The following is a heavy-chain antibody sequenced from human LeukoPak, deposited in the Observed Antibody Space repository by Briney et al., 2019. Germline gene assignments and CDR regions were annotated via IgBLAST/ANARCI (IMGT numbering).Heavy chain of an antibody. V-gene: IGHV3-48*03. J-gene: IGHJ4*02. Sequence: GGSLRLSCSASGFTFSSFEMDWVRQAPGKGPEWISYMSSRDNTRYYAESVRGRLTMSKDNAKNTLSLQMNSLRAEDMAFYYCARGFGRFGHRFGYLGQGTLVTVSS. CDR1: GFTFSSFE. D-gene: IGHD3-10*01. CDR3: ARGFGRFGHRFGY. CDR2: MSSRDNTR.